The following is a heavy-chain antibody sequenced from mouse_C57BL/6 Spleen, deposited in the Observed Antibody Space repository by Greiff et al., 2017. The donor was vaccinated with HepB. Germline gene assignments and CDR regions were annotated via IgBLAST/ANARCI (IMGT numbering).Heavy chain of an antibody. CDR1: GYTFTSYW. CDR3: ARSPITTVVASFDY. Sequence: QVQLQQPGAELVRPGTSVKLSCKASGYTFTSYWMHWVKQRPGQGLEWIGVIDPSDSYTNYNQKFKGKATLTVDTSSSTAYMQLRSLTSEDSAVYYCARSPITTVVASFDYWGQGTTLTVSS. V-gene: IGHV1-59*01. J-gene: IGHJ2*01. D-gene: IGHD1-1*01. CDR2: IDPSDSYT.